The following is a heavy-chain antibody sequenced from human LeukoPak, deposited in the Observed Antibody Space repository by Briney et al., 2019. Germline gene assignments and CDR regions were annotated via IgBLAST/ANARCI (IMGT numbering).Heavy chain of an antibody. J-gene: IGHJ3*02. CDR1: GFTFSSYA. D-gene: IGHD3-16*01. CDR2: ISYDGSNK. Sequence: PGGSLRLSCVASGFTFSSYAMHWVRQAPGKGLEWVAVISYDGSNKYYADSVKGRFTISRDNSKNTLYLQMNSLRAEDTAVYYCARVEEAIGAFDIWGQGTMVTVSS. V-gene: IGHV3-30-3*01. CDR3: ARVEEAIGAFDI.